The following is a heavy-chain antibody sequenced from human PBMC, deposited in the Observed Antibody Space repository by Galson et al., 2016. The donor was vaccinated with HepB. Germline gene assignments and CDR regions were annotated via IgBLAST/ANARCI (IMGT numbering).Heavy chain of an antibody. CDR1: GGSFSTYT. D-gene: IGHD3-22*01. J-gene: IGHJ3*02. Sequence: ETLSLTCAVYGGSFSTYTWSWIRQPPGKGLEWIGEINHTRSTKYNPSLKSRVTISIDTSKKHFSLRLTSLTAADTAVYYCARGLYYDSIPDIRGQGTMVTVSS. CDR3: ARGLYYDSIPDI. CDR2: INHTRST. V-gene: IGHV4-34*01.